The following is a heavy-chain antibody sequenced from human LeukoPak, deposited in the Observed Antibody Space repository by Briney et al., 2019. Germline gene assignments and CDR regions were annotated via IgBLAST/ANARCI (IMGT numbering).Heavy chain of an antibody. CDR2: FYTTGGT. CDR3: ARLSMTTVTTFGYYYYGMDV. D-gene: IGHD4-17*01. CDR1: AGSIGSYY. J-gene: IGHJ6*02. Sequence: PSETLSLTCSVSAGSIGSYYWSWIRQPPGKGLEWIGYFYTTGGTNYNPSLKSRVTMSLDTSRNQFSLRLSSVTAADTAVYYCARLSMTTVTTFGYYYYGMDVWGQGTTVTVSS. V-gene: IGHV4-4*09.